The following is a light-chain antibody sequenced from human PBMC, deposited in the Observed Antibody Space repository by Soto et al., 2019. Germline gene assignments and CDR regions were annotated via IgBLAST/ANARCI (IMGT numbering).Light chain of an antibody. CDR2: AVS. CDR3: CSYTASDIWV. V-gene: IGLV2-11*01. Sequence: QSALTQPSSVSGSPGQSVTISCTGTNSDVGGYNFVSWYQQLPGKAPKLMISAVSQRPSGVPDRFSGSKSGNTASLTISGLQSDDEADYFCCSYTASDIWVFGVGTKLTVL. CDR1: NSDVGGYNF. J-gene: IGLJ3*02.